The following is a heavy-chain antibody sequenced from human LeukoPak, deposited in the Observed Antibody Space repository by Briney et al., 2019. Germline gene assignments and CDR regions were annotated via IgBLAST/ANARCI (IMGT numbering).Heavy chain of an antibody. CDR1: GFTFDDYA. CDR3: ARGITIFGVDLFDP. Sequence: PGGSLRLSCAASGFTFDDYAMHWVRQAPGKGLEWVSGISWNSGSIGYADSVKGRFTISRDNAKNSLYLRMNSLRAEDTALYYCARGITIFGVDLFDPWGQGTLVTVSS. D-gene: IGHD3-3*01. V-gene: IGHV3-9*01. CDR2: ISWNSGSI. J-gene: IGHJ5*02.